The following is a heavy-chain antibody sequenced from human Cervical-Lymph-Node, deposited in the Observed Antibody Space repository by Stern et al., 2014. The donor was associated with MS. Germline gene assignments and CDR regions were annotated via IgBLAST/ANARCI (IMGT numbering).Heavy chain of an antibody. CDR2: IDWDDDK. V-gene: IGHV2-70*01. J-gene: IGHJ2*01. D-gene: IGHD2-2*01. CDR3: ARARHLSSYWSFDL. CDR1: GFSLDTTGMC. Sequence: QVTLKESGPALVKPTQTLKLTCNFSGFSLDTTGMCVSWIRQPPGKALEWLALIDWDDDKYYCTSLKTGLTISHDTSENRVVLTVTNMDPVDAATYYCARARHLSSYWSFDLWGRGTLVTVSS.